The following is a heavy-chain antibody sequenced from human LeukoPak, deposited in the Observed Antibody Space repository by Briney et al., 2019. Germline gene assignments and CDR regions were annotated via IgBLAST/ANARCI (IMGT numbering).Heavy chain of an antibody. CDR3: ARTEYYYDSSGYLGWFDP. D-gene: IGHD3-22*01. Sequence: SETLSLTCTVSGGSISSYYWSWIRQPPGKGLEWIGYIYYSGSTNYNPSLKSRVTISVDTSKNQFSLKLSSVTAADTAVYYCARTEYYYDSSGYLGWFDPWGQGTLVTVSS. V-gene: IGHV4-59*01. J-gene: IGHJ5*02. CDR2: IYYSGST. CDR1: GGSISSYY.